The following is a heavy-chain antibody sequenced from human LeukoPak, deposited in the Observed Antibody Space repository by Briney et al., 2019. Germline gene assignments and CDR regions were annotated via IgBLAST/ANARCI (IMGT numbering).Heavy chain of an antibody. V-gene: IGHV4-34*01. Sequence: GSLRLSCAASGFTFTSYGMSWVREAPGKGLEWIGEINHSGSTNYNPSLKSRVTISVDTSKNQFSLKLSSVTAADTAVYYCARGRGGPNWGYYFDIWGQGALVTVFS. D-gene: IGHD7-27*01. J-gene: IGHJ4*02. CDR3: ARGRGGPNWGYYFDI. CDR2: INHSGST. CDR1: GFTFTSYG.